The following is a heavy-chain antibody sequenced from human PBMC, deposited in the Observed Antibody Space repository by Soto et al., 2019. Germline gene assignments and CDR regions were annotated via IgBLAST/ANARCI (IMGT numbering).Heavy chain of an antibody. D-gene: IGHD6-19*01. V-gene: IGHV1-2*02. CDR2: INPNSGGT. J-gene: IGHJ5*02. CDR1: GYTFTGYY. Sequence: AASVKVSCKASGYTFTGYYMHWVRQAPGQGLEWMGWINPNSGGTNYAQKFQGRVTMTRDTSISTAYMELSRLRSDDTAVYYCAREGKGSGWSSYSWFDPWGQGALVTVSS. CDR3: AREGKGSGWSSYSWFDP.